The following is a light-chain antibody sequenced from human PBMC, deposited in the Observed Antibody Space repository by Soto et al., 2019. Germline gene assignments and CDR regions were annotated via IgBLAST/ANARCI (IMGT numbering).Light chain of an antibody. V-gene: IGKV3-15*01. CDR2: DAS. CDR3: HQRRNRPLP. Sequence: MTQSPATLSVSPGEGATLSCNASQNVYNNLAWYQQRPGQPPRLLIYDASTRATGISARFSGSGYGTEFTLTISSLQSEDFAGYFCHQRRNRPLPFGGGT. J-gene: IGKJ4*01. CDR1: QNVYNN.